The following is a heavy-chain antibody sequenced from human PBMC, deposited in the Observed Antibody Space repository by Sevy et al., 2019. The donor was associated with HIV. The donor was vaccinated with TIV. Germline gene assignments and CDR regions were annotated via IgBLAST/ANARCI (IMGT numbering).Heavy chain of an antibody. CDR2: INHSGST. V-gene: IGHV4-34*01. CDR1: GGSFSGYY. D-gene: IGHD1-26*01. Sequence: SETLSLTCAVYGGSFSGYYWSWIRQPPGKGLEWIGEINHSGSTNYNPSLKSRVTISVDTSKNQFSLKLSSVTAADTAVYYCARASSPRELPLYYFDYWGQGTLVTVSS. CDR3: ARASSPRELPLYYFDY. J-gene: IGHJ4*02.